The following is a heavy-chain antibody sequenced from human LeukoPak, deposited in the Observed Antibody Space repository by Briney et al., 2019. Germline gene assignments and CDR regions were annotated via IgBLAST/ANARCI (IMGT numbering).Heavy chain of an antibody. V-gene: IGHV3-21*01. CDR2: IGSSSSSI. J-gene: IGHJ3*02. Sequence: GGSLRLSCAASGFTFSSYSMNWVRQAPGKGLEWVSSIGSSSSSIYYADSVKGRFTISRDNPKNSLYLQLNSLRAEDTAVYYCARETTEAFDIWGQGTMITVSS. D-gene: IGHD4-17*01. CDR1: GFTFSSYS. CDR3: ARETTEAFDI.